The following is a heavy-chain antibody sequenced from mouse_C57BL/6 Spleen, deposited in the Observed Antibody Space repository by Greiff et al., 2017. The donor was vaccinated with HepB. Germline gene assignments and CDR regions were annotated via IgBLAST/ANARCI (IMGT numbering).Heavy chain of an antibody. J-gene: IGHJ1*03. V-gene: IGHV1-9*01. CDR3: ARGPYYGSSIWYFDV. CDR2: ILPGSGST. D-gene: IGHD1-1*01. CDR1: GYTFTGYW. Sequence: QLQQSGAELMKPGASVKLSCKAPGYTFTGYWIEWVKQRPGHGLEWIGEILPGSGSTNYNETFKGKATFTADTSSNTAYMQLSSLTTEDSASEYCARGPYYGSSIWYFDVWGTGTTVTVSS.